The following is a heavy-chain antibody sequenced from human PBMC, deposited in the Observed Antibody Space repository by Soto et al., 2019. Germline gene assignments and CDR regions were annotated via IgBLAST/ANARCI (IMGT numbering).Heavy chain of an antibody. J-gene: IGHJ4*02. CDR1: GGSISDGAYY. CDR2: IYDSGNT. D-gene: IGHD2-21*01. Sequence: QVQLQESGPGLVKPSQTLSLTCTVSGGSISDGAYYWGWIRQPPGKGLEWIGHIYDSGNTYNNPSLESRLTISVDTSKNPYSLNLNFVTAADTAVYYCASGLSGDKVDQWGQGTLVTVSS. V-gene: IGHV4-30-4*01. CDR3: ASGLSGDKVDQ.